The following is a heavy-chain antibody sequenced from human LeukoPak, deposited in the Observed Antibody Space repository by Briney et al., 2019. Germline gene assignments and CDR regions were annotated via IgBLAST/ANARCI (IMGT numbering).Heavy chain of an antibody. CDR2: IISILGIA. V-gene: IGHV1-69*04. Sequence: GASVKVSCKASGGTFSSYTISWVRQAPGQGLEWMGRIISILGIANYAQKFQGRVTITADKSTSTAYMELSSLRSEDTAVYYCAREGPTMIVLADAFDIWGQGTMVTVSS. J-gene: IGHJ3*02. CDR1: GGTFSSYT. D-gene: IGHD3-22*01. CDR3: AREGPTMIVLADAFDI.